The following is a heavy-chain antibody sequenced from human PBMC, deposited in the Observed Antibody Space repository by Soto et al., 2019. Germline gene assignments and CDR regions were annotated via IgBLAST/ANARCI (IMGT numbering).Heavy chain of an antibody. J-gene: IGHJ4*02. CDR3: ARRSGDYYGSGSVSY. CDR1: GGSFSGYY. CDR2: INHSGST. V-gene: IGHV4-34*01. Sequence: QVQLQQWGAGLLKPSETLSLTCAVYGGSFSGYYWSWIRQPPGKGLEWIGEINHSGSTNYNPSLKSRVTISVDTSKNQFSLKLSSVTAADTAVYYCARRSGDYYGSGSVSYWGQGTLVTVSS. D-gene: IGHD3-10*01.